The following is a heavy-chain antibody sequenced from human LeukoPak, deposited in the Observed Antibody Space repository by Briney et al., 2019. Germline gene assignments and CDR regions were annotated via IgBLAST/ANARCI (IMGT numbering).Heavy chain of an antibody. Sequence: GGSLRLSCAASGFNFNDAGMTWVRQAPGKGLEWVSLIASSGRNTYYTDSVRGRFTISRDNSKNTLSLQMNSLRVEDTAMYYCAKDIQLSAWGLGTMVTVSS. D-gene: IGHD5-24*01. CDR1: GFNFNDAG. J-gene: IGHJ3*01. V-gene: IGHV3-23*01. CDR2: IASSGRNT. CDR3: AKDIQLSA.